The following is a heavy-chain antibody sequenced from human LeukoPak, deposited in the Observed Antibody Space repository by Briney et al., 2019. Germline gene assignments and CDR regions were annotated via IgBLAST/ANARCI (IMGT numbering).Heavy chain of an antibody. J-gene: IGHJ4*02. V-gene: IGHV3-64D*09. Sequence: AGGSLRLSCSASGFTFSSYAMHWVRQAPGKGLEYVSVISSNGGSTYYADSVKGRFTISRDNSKNTLYLQMSSLRAEDTAVYYCVKESPATTADYWGQGTLVTVSS. D-gene: IGHD5-12*01. CDR3: VKESPATTADY. CDR2: ISSNGGST. CDR1: GFTFSSYA.